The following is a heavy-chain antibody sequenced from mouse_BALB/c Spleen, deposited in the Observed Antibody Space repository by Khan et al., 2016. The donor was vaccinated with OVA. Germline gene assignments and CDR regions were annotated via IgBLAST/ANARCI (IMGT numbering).Heavy chain of an antibody. CDR2: VSTGGSYT. CDR1: GFTFSTYG. CDR3: TRLAYYYDSEGFAY. J-gene: IGHJ3*01. Sequence: EVELVESGGDLVKPGGSLKLSCAASGFTFSTYGMSWVRQTADRRLEWVATVSTGGSYTYYPASVKGRFTISRDNAKNTLYLQMNSLKSEDTAMFYCTRLAYYYDSEGFAYWGQGTLVTVSA. D-gene: IGHD1-1*01. V-gene: IGHV5-6*01.